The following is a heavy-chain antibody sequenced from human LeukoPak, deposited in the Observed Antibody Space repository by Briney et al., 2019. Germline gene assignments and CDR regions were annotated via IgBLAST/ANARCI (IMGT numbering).Heavy chain of an antibody. V-gene: IGHV4-59*01. D-gene: IGHD2-2*01. Sequence: SETLSLTCTVSGGSISSYYWSWIRQPPGKGLEWIGYIYYSGSTNYNPSLKSRVTISVDTSKNQFSLKLSSVTAADTAVYYCAREEIEGYCSSTSCPKRGYYFDYWGQGTLVTVSS. CDR2: IYYSGST. CDR3: AREEIEGYCSSTSCPKRGYYFDY. CDR1: GGSISSYY. J-gene: IGHJ4*02.